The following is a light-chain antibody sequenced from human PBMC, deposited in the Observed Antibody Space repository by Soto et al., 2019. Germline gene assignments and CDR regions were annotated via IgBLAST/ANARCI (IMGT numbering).Light chain of an antibody. CDR2: GAS. Sequence: DIQMTSSPSTLSASFGDSVTITCRASQRIGWWLAWYQQKPGKAPKLLIYGASTLQSGVPSRCSGSGSGTEFTLNLTSLQADDLATYCSQQYNRYSANTFGLGTKREI. CDR3: QQYNRYSANT. J-gene: IGKJ2*01. CDR1: QRIGWW. V-gene: IGKV1-5*01.